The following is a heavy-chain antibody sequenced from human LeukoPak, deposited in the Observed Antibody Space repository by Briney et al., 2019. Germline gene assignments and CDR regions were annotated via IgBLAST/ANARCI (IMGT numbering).Heavy chain of an antibody. V-gene: IGHV1-2*02. D-gene: IGHD2-2*02. J-gene: IGHJ6*03. Sequence: ASVKVSCKTSGYTFTGYYMHWVRQAPGQGLEWMGWINPNSGRTNYAQKFQGRVTMTRDTSISTAYMELSRLRSDDTAVYYCARADIVVVPAAIGRYYYYYYYMDVWGKGTTVTVSS. CDR2: INPNSGRT. CDR3: ARADIVVVPAAIGRYYYYYYYMDV. CDR1: GYTFTGYY.